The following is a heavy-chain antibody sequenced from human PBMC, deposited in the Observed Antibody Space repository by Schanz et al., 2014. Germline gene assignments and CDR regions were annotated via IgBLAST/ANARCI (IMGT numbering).Heavy chain of an antibody. J-gene: IGHJ3*01. CDR1: GFTFSIYG. V-gene: IGHV3-48*01. Sequence: EVQLLESGGGLVQPGGSLRLSCAASGFTFSIYGMSWVRQAPGKGLEWVSYISSSSSTIYYADSVKGRFTISRDNAKNSLYLQMNSLRAEDTGVYYCARGREVVAKIFDVWGQGTMDTVS. CDR2: ISSSSSTI. CDR3: ARGREVVAKIFDV. D-gene: IGHD3-22*01.